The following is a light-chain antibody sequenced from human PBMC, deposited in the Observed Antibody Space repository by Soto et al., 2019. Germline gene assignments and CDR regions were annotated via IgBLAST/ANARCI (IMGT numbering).Light chain of an antibody. V-gene: IGKV3-20*01. CDR2: GAS. J-gene: IGKJ4*01. CDR3: QQYGSSLP. Sequence: ENVLTQAPCTLSLSTGERATLSCRASQSVSSSYLAWYQQKPGQAPRLLIYGASSRATGIPDRFSGSGSGTDFTLTISRLEPEDFGVYYCQQYGSSLPFGGGTKVDIK. CDR1: QSVSSSY.